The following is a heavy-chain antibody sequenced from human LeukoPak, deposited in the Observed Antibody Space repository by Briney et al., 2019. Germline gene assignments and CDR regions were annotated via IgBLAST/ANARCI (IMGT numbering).Heavy chain of an antibody. CDR3: ARSYSSSRGTFDY. CDR1: GFTISSYG. D-gene: IGHD6-6*01. CDR2: ITSSSSYI. V-gene: IGHV3-21*01. Sequence: GGSLRLSCAASGFTISSYGMNWVRQAPGEGLEWVSSITSSSSYIYYADSVKGRFTISRDNAKNSLYLQMNSLRAEDTAVYYCARSYSSSRGTFDYWGQGTLVTVSS. J-gene: IGHJ4*02.